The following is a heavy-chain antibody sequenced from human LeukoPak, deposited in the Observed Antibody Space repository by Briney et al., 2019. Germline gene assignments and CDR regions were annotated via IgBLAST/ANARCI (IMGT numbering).Heavy chain of an antibody. J-gene: IGHJ4*02. D-gene: IGHD2-21*02. CDR3: TRVNVVTFDY. Sequence: GGSLRLSCTASGFSVGDYTMSWVRQAPGKGLEWVGLIGRKASGGTTEYAASVYGRFTVFRDDAQGIAYLQMNSLKSEDTGVYYCTRVNVVTFDYWGQGALVTPSS. V-gene: IGHV3-49*04. CDR2: IGRKASGGTT. CDR1: GFSVGDYT.